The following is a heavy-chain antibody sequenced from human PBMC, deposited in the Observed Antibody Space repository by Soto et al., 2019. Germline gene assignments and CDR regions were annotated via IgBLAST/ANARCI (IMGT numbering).Heavy chain of an antibody. CDR1: GYSFTSYW. V-gene: IGHV5-10-1*01. Sequence: LWDSLKISCKGSGYSFTSYWISWVRQMPGKGLEWMGRIDPSDSYTNYSPSFQGHVTISADKSISTAYLQWSSLKASDTAMYYCERCSVAKMYDDFYYWGQGTLGTVS. CDR2: IDPSDSYT. D-gene: IGHD5-12*01. CDR3: ERCSVAKMYDDFYY. J-gene: IGHJ4*02.